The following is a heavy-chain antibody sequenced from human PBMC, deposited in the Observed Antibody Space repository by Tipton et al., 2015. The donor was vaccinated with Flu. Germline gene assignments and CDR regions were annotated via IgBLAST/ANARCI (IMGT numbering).Heavy chain of an antibody. V-gene: IGHV4-38-2*01. CDR3: ARRDYSNWFHP. Sequence: TLSLTCSLSGDSLGSNYFWGWIRQPPGKGLEWIGNIHRGGSPYYNPSLRSRVTMSVDTSKNQFYLRLSSVTAADTAVYYCARRDYSNWFHPWGQGTLVTVSS. J-gene: IGHJ5*02. CDR2: IHRGGSP. D-gene: IGHD4-11*01. CDR1: GDSLGSNYF.